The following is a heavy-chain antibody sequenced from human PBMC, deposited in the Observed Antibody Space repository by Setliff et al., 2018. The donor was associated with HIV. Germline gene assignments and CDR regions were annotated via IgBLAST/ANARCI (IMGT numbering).Heavy chain of an antibody. D-gene: IGHD6-6*01. Sequence: SETLSLTCSVSGVAVGSGDYYWHWIRQHPEKALEWIGYIFHSGDTYYNPSLKSRISMSVDTSKNQFSLELTSLTAADTAVYYCATRPRIAARPFDYWGQGMLVTVSS. CDR2: IFHSGDT. J-gene: IGHJ4*02. V-gene: IGHV4-31*03. CDR1: GVAVGSGDYY. CDR3: ATRPRIAARPFDY.